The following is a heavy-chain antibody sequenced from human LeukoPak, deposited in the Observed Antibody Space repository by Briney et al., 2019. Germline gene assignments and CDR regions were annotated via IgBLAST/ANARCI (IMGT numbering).Heavy chain of an antibody. J-gene: IGHJ6*03. Sequence: GGSLRLSCAASGFTFSSYWMSWVRQAPGKGLEWVSGINWNGGSTGYADSVKGRFTISRDNAKNSLYLQMNSLRAEDTALYYCARDRAKGRYYYYYYMDVWGKGTTVTVSS. D-gene: IGHD1-26*01. CDR2: INWNGGST. V-gene: IGHV3-20*04. CDR3: ARDRAKGRYYYYYYMDV. CDR1: GFTFSSYW.